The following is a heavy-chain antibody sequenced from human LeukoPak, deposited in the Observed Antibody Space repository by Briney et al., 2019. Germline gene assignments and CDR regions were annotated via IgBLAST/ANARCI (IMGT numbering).Heavy chain of an antibody. CDR2: IIPIFGTA. D-gene: IGHD5-12*01. CDR3: ARGTLGSYSGYDL. V-gene: IGHV1-69*05. Sequence: ASVKVSCKASGGTFSSYAISWLRQAPGQGLEWMGGIIPIFGTANYAQKFQVRVTITTDESTSTAYMELSSLRSEDTAVYYCARGTLGSYSGYDLWGQGTLVTVSS. J-gene: IGHJ4*02. CDR1: GGTFSSYA.